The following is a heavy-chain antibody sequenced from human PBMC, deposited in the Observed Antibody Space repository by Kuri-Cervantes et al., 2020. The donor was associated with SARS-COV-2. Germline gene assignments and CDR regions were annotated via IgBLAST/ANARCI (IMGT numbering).Heavy chain of an antibody. J-gene: IGHJ2*01. CDR1: GFTFSSYS. CDR3: ARGYYDSSGYPLGWYFDL. D-gene: IGHD3-22*01. Sequence: GGSLRLSCAASGFTFSSYSMNWVRQAPGKGLEWVSYISSSRSTIYYADSVKGRFTISRDNAKNSLYLQMNSLRGEDTAVYYCARGYYDSSGYPLGWYFDLWGRGTLVTVSS. V-gene: IGHV3-48*01. CDR2: ISSSRSTI.